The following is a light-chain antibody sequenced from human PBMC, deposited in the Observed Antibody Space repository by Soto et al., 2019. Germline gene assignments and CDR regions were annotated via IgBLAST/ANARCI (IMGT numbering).Light chain of an antibody. J-gene: IGLJ1*01. CDR2: RNN. V-gene: IGLV1-47*01. CDR3: AVWDARMRLL. CDR1: SSNIGNYY. Sequence: QSVLTQPPSASGTPGQRVTISCSGSSSNIGNYYVHWYQQLPEAAPKLLIYRNNQRPSGVPDRFSGSKSGTSASLAISGLRSEDEADSYCAVWDARMRLLFGTGSKVTV.